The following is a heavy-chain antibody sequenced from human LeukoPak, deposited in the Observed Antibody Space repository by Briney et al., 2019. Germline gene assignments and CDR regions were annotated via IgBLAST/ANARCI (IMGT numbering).Heavy chain of an antibody. CDR3: TTDLGTYYHGSQRLIPIDY. CDR2: IKSKTDGETT. Sequence: TGGSLRLSCVDSGFTFTNAWMSWVRQAPGKGLEWIGRIKSKTDGETTNYAEPVRGRFTISRDASKSAVYLQMNSLKIEDTAVYYCTTDLGTYYHGSQRLIPIDYWGQGTLVTVSS. CDR1: GFTFTNAW. D-gene: IGHD3-10*01. J-gene: IGHJ4*02. V-gene: IGHV3-15*01.